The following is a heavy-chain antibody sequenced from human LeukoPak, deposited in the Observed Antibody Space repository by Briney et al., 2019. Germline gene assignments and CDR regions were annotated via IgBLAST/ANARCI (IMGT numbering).Heavy chain of an antibody. CDR1: GGSISSGDYY. D-gene: IGHD5-12*01. V-gene: IGHV4-30-4*01. CDR2: IYYSGST. J-gene: IGHJ6*04. CDR3: ARVGYSGYDSHYYYGMDV. Sequence: SETLSLTCTVSGGSISSGDYYWSWIRQPPGKGLKWIGYIYYSGSTYYNPSLKSRVTISVDTSKNQFSLKLSSVTAADTAVYYCARVGYSGYDSHYYYGMDVWGKGTTVTVSS.